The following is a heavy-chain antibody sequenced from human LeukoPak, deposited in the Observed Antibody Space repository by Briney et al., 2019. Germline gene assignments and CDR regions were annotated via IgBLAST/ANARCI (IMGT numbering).Heavy chain of an antibody. V-gene: IGHV3-30-3*02. J-gene: IGHJ4*02. D-gene: IGHD2-15*01. CDR2: LSYDGTKD. CDR3: AKQLGYCSDGSCYFPY. CDR1: GFTFRSHT. Sequence: GGSLRLSCTASGFTFRSHTMHWVRQAPGKGLEWVAVLSYDGTKDYYADSVQSRFTISRDNSKSTLCLQMNSLRAEDTAVYYCAKQLGYCSDGSCYFPYWGQGTLVTVSS.